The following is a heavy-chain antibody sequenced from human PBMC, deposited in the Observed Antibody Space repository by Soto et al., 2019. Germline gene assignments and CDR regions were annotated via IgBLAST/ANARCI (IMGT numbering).Heavy chain of an antibody. V-gene: IGHV3-23*01. Sequence: EVQLLESGGGLVQPGGSLRLSCAASGFTFSSYAMSWVRQAPGKGLEWVSAISGSGGSTYYADSVKGRFTISRDNSKNTLYLQMNSLRAEDTAVYYCAKATVLRFLEWSEGFDYWGQGTLVTVSS. J-gene: IGHJ4*02. CDR3: AKATVLRFLEWSEGFDY. CDR2: ISGSGGST. CDR1: GFTFSSYA. D-gene: IGHD3-3*01.